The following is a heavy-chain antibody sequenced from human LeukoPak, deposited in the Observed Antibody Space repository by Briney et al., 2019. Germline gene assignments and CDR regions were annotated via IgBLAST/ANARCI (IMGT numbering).Heavy chain of an antibody. CDR3: AREADCGGDCSYFQH. J-gene: IGHJ1*01. CDR1: GFTFSSYG. Sequence: PGGSLRLSCAASGFTFSSYGMHWVRQAPGKGLEWVSSISSSSSYIYYADSVKGRFTISRDNAKNSLYLQMNSLRAEDTAVYYCAREADCGGDCSYFQHWGQGTLVTVSS. V-gene: IGHV3-21*01. CDR2: ISSSSSYI. D-gene: IGHD2-21*02.